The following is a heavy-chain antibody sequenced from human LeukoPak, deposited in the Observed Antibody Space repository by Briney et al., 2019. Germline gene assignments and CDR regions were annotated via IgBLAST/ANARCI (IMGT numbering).Heavy chain of an antibody. V-gene: IGHV3-30*02. CDR1: GIDFRASG. CDR3: AREGGTVVIGRFDY. J-gene: IGHJ4*02. D-gene: IGHD2-2*01. CDR2: IQTDGRDK. Sequence: GGSLRLSCAASGIDFRASGMHWVRQAPGVGLEWVTFIQTDGRDKYYAASVAGRFTISRDNSKNPVYLNMNNLRPDDTALYYCAREGGTVVIGRFDYWGQGTLVTVSS.